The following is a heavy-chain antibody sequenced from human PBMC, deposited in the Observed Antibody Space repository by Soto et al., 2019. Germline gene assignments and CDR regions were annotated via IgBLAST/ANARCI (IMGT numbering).Heavy chain of an antibody. J-gene: IGHJ3*02. CDR2: ISWNSGSI. CDR3: AKDTITIFGVALHDAFDI. V-gene: IGHV3-9*01. CDR1: GFTFDHYA. Sequence: PGGSLRLSCAASGFTFDHYALHWVRQAPGKGLEWVSGISWNSGSIGYADSVKGRFTISRDNAKNSLYLQMNSLRAEDTALYYCAKDTITIFGVALHDAFDIWGQGTLVTASS. D-gene: IGHD3-3*01.